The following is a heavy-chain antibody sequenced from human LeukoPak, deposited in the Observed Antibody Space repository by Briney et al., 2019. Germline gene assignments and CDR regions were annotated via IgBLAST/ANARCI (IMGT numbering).Heavy chain of an antibody. D-gene: IGHD5-18*01. CDR2: INSDGSSR. J-gene: IGHJ4*02. CDR1: GFTFSSYW. CDR3: VRGYSAVVFDY. V-gene: IGHV3-74*01. Sequence: GRSLRLSCAASGFTFSSYWMHWVRQAPGKGLVWVSRINSDGSSRTYADSVKGRFTISRDNAKNTLYLQMNSLGAEDTAVYYCVRGYSAVVFDYWGQGTLVTVSS.